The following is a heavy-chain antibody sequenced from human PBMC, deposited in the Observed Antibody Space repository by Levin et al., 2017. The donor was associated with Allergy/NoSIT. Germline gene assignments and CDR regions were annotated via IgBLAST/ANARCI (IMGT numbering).Heavy chain of an antibody. J-gene: IGHJ3*02. CDR2: IGNSGHDT. CDR3: AKAGEYYDFWSGWPSDI. V-gene: IGHV3-23*01. CDR1: GFTFSSYA. D-gene: IGHD3-3*01. Sequence: GGSLRLSCAASGFTFSSYAMSWVRQAPGKGLEWVSGIGNSGHDTYYADSVKGRFTVSRDNFKNTLYLQMNSLRAEDTAVYYCAKAGEYYDFWSGWPSDIWGQGTMVTVSS.